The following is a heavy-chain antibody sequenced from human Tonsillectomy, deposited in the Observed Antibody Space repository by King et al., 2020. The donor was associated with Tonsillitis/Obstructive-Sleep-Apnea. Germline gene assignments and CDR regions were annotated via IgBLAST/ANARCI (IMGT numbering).Heavy chain of an antibody. D-gene: IGHD6-19*01. CDR1: GGTFSYYA. Sequence: VQLVQSGAEVRKPGSSVRVSCKASGGTFSYYAISWVRQAPGQGLEWMGGIIPIVGTANYEQKFQGRVTITADKSTSTAYMELSSLRSEDTAMYYCARGLGIGSGWGPDGYYYYVMDGWGQGTTVTVSS. CDR2: IIPIVGTA. J-gene: IGHJ6*02. CDR3: ARGLGIGSGWGPDGYYYYVMDG. V-gene: IGHV1-69*06.